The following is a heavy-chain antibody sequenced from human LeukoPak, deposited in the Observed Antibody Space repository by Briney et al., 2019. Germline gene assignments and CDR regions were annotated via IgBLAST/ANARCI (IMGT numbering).Heavy chain of an antibody. Sequence: GGSLRLSCAASGFTFTSYAMSWVRQPPGKGPEWVSTISGSGGRTYYADSVKGRFTISRDNSKNTLYLQMNSLRAEDTAVYYCARGGVHGVTPQFYWGQGTLVTVSS. CDR1: GFTFTSYA. J-gene: IGHJ4*02. CDR2: ISGSGGRT. CDR3: ARGGVHGVTPQFY. V-gene: IGHV3-23*01. D-gene: IGHD4-23*01.